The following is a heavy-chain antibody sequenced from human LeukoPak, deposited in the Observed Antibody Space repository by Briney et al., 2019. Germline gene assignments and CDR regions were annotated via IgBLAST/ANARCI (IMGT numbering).Heavy chain of an antibody. CDR3: ASEYCSGGSCYGTRPEYYFDY. CDR1: GGSFSGYY. J-gene: IGHJ4*02. CDR2: IYYSGST. D-gene: IGHD2-15*01. Sequence: SETLSLTCAVYGGSFSGYYWSWIRQPPGKGLEWIGSIYYSGSTYYNPSLKSRVTISVDTSKNQFSLKLSSVTAADTAVYYCASEYCSGGSCYGTRPEYYFDYWGQGTLVTVSS. V-gene: IGHV4-34*01.